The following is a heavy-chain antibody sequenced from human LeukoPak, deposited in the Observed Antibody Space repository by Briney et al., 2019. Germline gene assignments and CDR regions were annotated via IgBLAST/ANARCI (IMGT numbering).Heavy chain of an antibody. CDR2: IIPIFGTA. V-gene: IGHV1-69*13. CDR1: GGTFSSYA. D-gene: IGHD1-1*01. J-gene: IGHJ6*03. CDR3: ASNFLQGKDVYYYYYSMDV. Sequence: ASVKVSCKASGGTFSSYAISWVRQAPGQGLEWMGGIIPIFGTANYAQKFQGRVTITADESTSTAYMELSSLRSEDTAVYYCASNFLQGKDVYYYYYSMDVWAKGPRSPSP.